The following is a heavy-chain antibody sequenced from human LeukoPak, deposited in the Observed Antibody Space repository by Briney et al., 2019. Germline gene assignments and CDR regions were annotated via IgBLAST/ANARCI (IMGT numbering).Heavy chain of an antibody. Sequence: SQTLSLTCAISGDSVSSNSAAWNWIRQSPSRGLEWLGRAYYRSKWYNDYAVSVKSRITINPDISKNQFSLQLNSVTPEDTAVYYCARALAAAVTYYYYMDVWGKGTTVTISS. D-gene: IGHD6-13*01. J-gene: IGHJ6*03. CDR3: ARALAAAVTYYYYMDV. V-gene: IGHV6-1*01. CDR2: AYYRSKWYN. CDR1: GDSVSSNSAA.